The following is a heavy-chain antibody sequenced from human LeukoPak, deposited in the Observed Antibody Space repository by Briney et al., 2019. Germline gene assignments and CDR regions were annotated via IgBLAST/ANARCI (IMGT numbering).Heavy chain of an antibody. V-gene: IGHV3-23*01. CDR3: TNNYHFDY. D-gene: IGHD4-11*01. CDR1: GFTFSTSA. CDR2: ISAGGGST. Sequence: GGSLRLSCAAAGFTFSTSAMSWARQAPGKGLEWVSSISAGGGSTYYADSVKGRFTISRDFSNNTVYVQMNSLRAEDTAVYYCTNNYHFDYWGQGTLVTVPS. J-gene: IGHJ4*02.